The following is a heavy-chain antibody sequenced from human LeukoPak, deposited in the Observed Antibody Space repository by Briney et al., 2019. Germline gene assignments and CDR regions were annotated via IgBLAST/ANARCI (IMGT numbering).Heavy chain of an antibody. V-gene: IGHV4-61*01. D-gene: IGHD6-19*01. CDR2: IYYSGST. J-gene: IGHJ4*02. Sequence: SETLSLTCTVSGGSVSSGSYYWSWIRQPPGKGLEWIGYIYYSGSTNYNPSLKSRVTISVDTSKNQFSLKLSSVTAADTAVYCCARVLSGYSSGWYLDYWGQGTLVTVSS. CDR3: ARVLSGYSSGWYLDY. CDR1: GGSVSSGSYY.